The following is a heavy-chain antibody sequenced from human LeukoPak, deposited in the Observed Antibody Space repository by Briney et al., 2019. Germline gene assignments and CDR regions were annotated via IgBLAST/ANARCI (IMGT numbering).Heavy chain of an antibody. CDR3: ARLNVYSSGWYPNWFDP. J-gene: IGHJ5*02. CDR1: GGSVSSGVGC. D-gene: IGHD6-19*01. Sequence: SETLSLTCTVSGGSVSSGVGCWSWIRQPPGKGLEWIGYIYHSGSTNCNPSLKSRVTILVDTSNNQFSLKVTSVTAADTAVYYCARLNVYSSGWYPNWFDPWGQGTLVTVSS. V-gene: IGHV4-61*08. CDR2: IYHSGST.